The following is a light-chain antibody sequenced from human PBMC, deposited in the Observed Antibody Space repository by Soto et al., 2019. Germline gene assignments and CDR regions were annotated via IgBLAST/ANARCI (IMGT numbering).Light chain of an antibody. CDR1: RSDVGRYNY. J-gene: IGLJ2*01. CDR3: SSYSTTSSPHVL. V-gene: IGLV2-14*01. Sequence: QSVLTQPASVSGSPGQSITISCTGTRSDVGRYNYVSWYQQHPGKAPKLLIYEVTYRPSGVSTRFSASKSGSTASLTISGIQAEDEADYYCSSYSTTSSPHVLFGGGTKL. CDR2: EVT.